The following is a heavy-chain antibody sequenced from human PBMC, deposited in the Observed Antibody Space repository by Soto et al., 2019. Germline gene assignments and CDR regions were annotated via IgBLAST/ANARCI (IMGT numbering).Heavy chain of an antibody. V-gene: IGHV4-4*02. D-gene: IGHD6-25*01. CDR3: GSVRPSGYVLS. CDR1: GGSISNSNW. CDR2: IYHSGST. J-gene: IGHJ5*02. Sequence: SETLSLTCAVSGGSISNSNWWSWVRQPPGKGLEWIGNIYHSGSTNYNPSLKSRVTISIDKSNNQFSLRLASVTAADTAFYYCGSVRPSGYVLSWGQGTLVTVSS.